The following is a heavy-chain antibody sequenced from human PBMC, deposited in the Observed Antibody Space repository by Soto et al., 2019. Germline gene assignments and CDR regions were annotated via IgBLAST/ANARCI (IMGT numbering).Heavy chain of an antibody. CDR3: ARHNGPLYVGYYYDMDV. CDR1: GGSISSYY. V-gene: IGHV4-59*05. CDR2: VYYSGTT. D-gene: IGHD3-16*01. J-gene: IGHJ6*02. Sequence: ASDTLSLTCTVSGGSISSYYWSWIRQPPGKGLEWIGSVYYSGTTYYNPSLKSRVTISGDTSKNQFSLKLSSVTAADTAVYYCARHNGPLYVGYYYDMDVWGQGTTVTVSS.